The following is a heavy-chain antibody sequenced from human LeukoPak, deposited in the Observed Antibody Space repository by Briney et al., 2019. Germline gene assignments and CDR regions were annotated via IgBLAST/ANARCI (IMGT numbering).Heavy chain of an antibody. Sequence: GGSLRLSCAASGFTVSNNYMNWVRQAPGEGLEWVSVMYSGGTTYYADSVKGRFSISRDKSKNTVYLQMNSLRAEDTALYYCARYSESYHAIDYWGQGTLVTVSS. CDR2: MYSGGTT. J-gene: IGHJ4*02. CDR1: GFTVSNNY. V-gene: IGHV3-53*01. CDR3: ARYSESYHAIDY. D-gene: IGHD1-26*01.